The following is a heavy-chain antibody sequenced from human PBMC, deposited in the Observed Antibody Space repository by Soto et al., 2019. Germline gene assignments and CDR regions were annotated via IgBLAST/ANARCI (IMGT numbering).Heavy chain of an antibody. J-gene: IGHJ4*02. Sequence: QVQLVESGGGLVKPGGSLRLSCAASGFTFSDYFMTWIRQAPGKGLEWVSYISSSGTTIFYADSVQGRFTIARHNAKKSLYLAINSLRAEDSAVYCCARDCGRCYSGFASWGQGTLVTVSS. D-gene: IGHD2-15*01. CDR3: ARDCGRCYSGFAS. V-gene: IGHV3-11*01. CDR2: ISSSGTTI. CDR1: GFTFSDYF.